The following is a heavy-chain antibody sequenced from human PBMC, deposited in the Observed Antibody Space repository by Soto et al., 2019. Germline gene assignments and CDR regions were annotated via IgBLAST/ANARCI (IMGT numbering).Heavy chain of an antibody. CDR2: MDPDSGTT. D-gene: IGHD7-27*01. CDR3: TRNRRETGDFDF. CDR1: GYTFTTYD. Sequence: QVQLVQSGAEVRKPGASVKVSCKASGYTFTTYDINWLRQARGQGLQWMGWMDPDSGTTGYEQTLQGRVTLTRAPSMNTAYMELSRLTYADTAVYYCTRNRRETGDFDFWGQGTLVTVSS. V-gene: IGHV1-8*01. J-gene: IGHJ4*02.